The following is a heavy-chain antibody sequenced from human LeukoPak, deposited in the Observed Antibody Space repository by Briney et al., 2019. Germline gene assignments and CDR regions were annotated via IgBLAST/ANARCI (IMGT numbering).Heavy chain of an antibody. CDR2: ISYDGSNK. CDR1: GSTFSSYT. J-gene: IGHJ6*02. V-gene: IGHV3-30*04. Sequence: PGGSLRLSCAASGSTFSSYTMHWVRQAPGKGLEWVAVISYDGSNKYYADSVKGRFTISRDNSKNTLYLQMNSLRAEDTAVYYCARDLDSVMDVWGQGTTVTVSS. CDR3: ARDLDSVMDV.